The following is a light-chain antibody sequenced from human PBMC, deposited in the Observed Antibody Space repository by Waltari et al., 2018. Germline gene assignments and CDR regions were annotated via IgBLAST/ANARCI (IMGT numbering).Light chain of an antibody. CDR2: NNS. CDR1: SSNTGADFD. V-gene: IGLV1-40*01. J-gene: IGLJ1*01. Sequence: QSVLTQPPSVSGAPGQRVTISCTGSSSNTGADFDVHLYQLLPGTAPKLLIYNNSNRPSGVPDRFSGSKSGTSASLAITGLQAEDEADYYCQSYDSSLGVLCVFGTGTKVTVL. CDR3: QSYDSSLGVLCV.